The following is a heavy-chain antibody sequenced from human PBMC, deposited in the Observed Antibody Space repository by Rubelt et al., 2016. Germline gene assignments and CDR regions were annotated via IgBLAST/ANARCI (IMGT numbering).Heavy chain of an antibody. D-gene: IGHD4-17*01. CDR1: GYPFATYA. CDR3: ARFALPAVTTAYYYYALDV. V-gene: IGHV1-3*01. J-gene: IGHJ6*02. CDR2: FDAGNGDT. Sequence: QVQLVQSGAEVKRPGASVKVSCKASGYPFATYAMHWVRQAPGQRLEWMGWFDAGNGDTKYSINLQGRVTFTRDTSASTAYMELSSLRSEDSAVYYCARFALPAVTTAYYYYALDVWGQGTTVTVSS.